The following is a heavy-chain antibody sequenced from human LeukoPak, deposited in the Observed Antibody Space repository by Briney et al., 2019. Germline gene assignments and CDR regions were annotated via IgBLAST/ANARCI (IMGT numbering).Heavy chain of an antibody. D-gene: IGHD6-13*01. Sequence: PGGSLRLSCVASGFTFTSFYMSWVRQAPGKGLEWVANINLDGSEQYYVDSVKGRFTISRDNAKNSLYLQMNSLWAEDTAVYYCAREVAVGIGAYNFWGRGTLVTVSS. V-gene: IGHV3-7*01. J-gene: IGHJ4*02. CDR2: INLDGSEQ. CDR1: GFTFTSFY. CDR3: AREVAVGIGAYNF.